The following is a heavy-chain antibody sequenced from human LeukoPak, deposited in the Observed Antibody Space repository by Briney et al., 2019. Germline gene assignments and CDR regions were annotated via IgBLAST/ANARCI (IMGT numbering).Heavy chain of an antibody. CDR3: AKDKYCSSTSCPYYYYYYMDV. J-gene: IGHJ6*03. CDR2: ISGSGGST. D-gene: IGHD2-2*01. Sequence: GGSLRLSCAASGFTFSSYAMSWVRQAPRKGLEWVSAISGSGGSTYYADSVKGRFTISRDNSKNTLYLQMNSLRAEDTAVYYCAKDKYCSSTSCPYYYYYYMDVWGKGTTVTVSS. CDR1: GFTFSSYA. V-gene: IGHV3-23*01.